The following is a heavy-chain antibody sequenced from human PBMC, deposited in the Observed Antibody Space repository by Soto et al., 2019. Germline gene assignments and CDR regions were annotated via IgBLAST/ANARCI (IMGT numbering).Heavy chain of an antibody. CDR3: ARDNDFWSGRRNYYYYYGMDV. V-gene: IGHV3-7*05. D-gene: IGHD3-3*01. CDR1: GFTFSSYW. J-gene: IGHJ6*02. Sequence: GGSLRLSCAASGFTFSSYWMSWVRQAPGKGLEWVANIKQDGSEKYYVDSVKGRFTISRDNAKNSLYLQMNSLRAEDTAVYYCARDNDFWSGRRNYYYYYGMDVWGQGTTVTVSS. CDR2: IKQDGSEK.